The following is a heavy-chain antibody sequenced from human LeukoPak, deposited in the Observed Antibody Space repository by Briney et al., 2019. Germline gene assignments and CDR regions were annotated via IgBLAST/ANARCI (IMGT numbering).Heavy chain of an antibody. V-gene: IGHV3-7*01. Sequence: GGSLRLSCAASGFTFSSYWMSWVRQAPGKGLEWVANIKQDGSEKYYVDSVKGRFTISIDDAKKSVYLQMNSLRAEDTAVYYCAREAWTGYPPYDYWGQGTPVTVSS. J-gene: IGHJ4*02. CDR3: AREAWTGYPPYDY. CDR1: GFTFSSYW. CDR2: IKQDGSEK. D-gene: IGHD3/OR15-3a*01.